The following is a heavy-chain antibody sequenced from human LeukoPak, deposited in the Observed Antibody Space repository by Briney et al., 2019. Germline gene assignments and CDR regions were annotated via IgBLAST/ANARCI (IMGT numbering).Heavy chain of an antibody. CDR2: IIPIFGTA. Sequence: ASVKVSCKASGGTFSSYAISWVRQAPGQGLEWMGGIIPIFGTANYAQKFQGRVTITADESTSTAYMELSSLRSEDTAVYYCASGGRDGYNGRTYDYWGQGTLVTVSS. D-gene: IGHD5-24*01. CDR3: ASGGRDGYNGRTYDY. V-gene: IGHV1-69*13. CDR1: GGTFSSYA. J-gene: IGHJ4*02.